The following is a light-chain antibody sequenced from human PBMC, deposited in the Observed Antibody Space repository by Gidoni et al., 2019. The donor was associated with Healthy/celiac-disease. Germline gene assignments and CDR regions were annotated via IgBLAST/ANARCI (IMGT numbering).Light chain of an antibody. J-gene: IGKJ1*01. V-gene: IGKV3-20*01. CDR2: GAS. CDR3: QQYGSSLWT. Sequence: ELVFTQSPGTLSLSPGERATLSCRASQSVSSSYLAWYQQKPGQAPRLLIYGASSRANGIQDRVRGSGSGTDFTLTISRLEPEDFAVYYCQQYGSSLWTFGKGTKVEIK. CDR1: QSVSSSY.